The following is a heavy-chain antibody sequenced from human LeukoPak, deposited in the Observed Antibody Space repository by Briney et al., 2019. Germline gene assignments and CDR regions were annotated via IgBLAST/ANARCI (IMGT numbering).Heavy chain of an antibody. V-gene: IGHV1-18*01. J-gene: IGHJ6*02. CDR2: ISAYNGNT. CDR1: GYTFTSYG. CDR3: ARCDFHRGYYYYGMDV. D-gene: IGHD3-3*01. Sequence: ASVKVSCKASGYTFTSYGISWVRQAPGQGLEWMGWISAYNGNTNYAQKLQGRVTMTTDTSTSTAYMELRSLRSDDTAAYYCARCDFHRGYYYYGMDVWGQGTTVTVSS.